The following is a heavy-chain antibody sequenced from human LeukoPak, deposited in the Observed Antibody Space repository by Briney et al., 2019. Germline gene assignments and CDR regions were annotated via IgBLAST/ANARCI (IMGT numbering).Heavy chain of an antibody. D-gene: IGHD1-14*01. CDR1: GGSFSGYY. CDR2: INHSGST. CDR3: ARDNRIAAPAGSAFDI. J-gene: IGHJ3*02. Sequence: SETLSLTCAVYGGSFSGYYWSWIRQPPGKGLEWIGEINHSGSTNYNPSLKSRVTISVDTSKNQFSLKLSSVTAADTAVYYCARDNRIAAPAGSAFDIWGQGTMVTVSS. V-gene: IGHV4-34*01.